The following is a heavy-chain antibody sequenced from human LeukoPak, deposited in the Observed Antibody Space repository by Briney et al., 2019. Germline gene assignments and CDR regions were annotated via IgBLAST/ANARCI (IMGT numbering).Heavy chain of an antibody. Sequence: SETLSPTCTVSGGSISSGDYYWSWIRQPPGKGLEWIGYIYYSGSTYYNPSLKSRVTISVDTSKNQFSLKLSSVTAADTAVYYCARSSINVLMVFLDYWGQGTLVTVSS. V-gene: IGHV4-30-4*08. CDR1: GGSISSGDYY. D-gene: IGHD2-8*01. CDR3: ARSSINVLMVFLDY. J-gene: IGHJ4*02. CDR2: IYYSGST.